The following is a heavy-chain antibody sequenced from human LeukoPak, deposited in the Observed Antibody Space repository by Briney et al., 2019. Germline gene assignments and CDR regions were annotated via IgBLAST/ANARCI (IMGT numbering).Heavy chain of an antibody. CDR3: ARGKLWFGESPHDY. V-gene: IGHV3-11*01. CDR2: ISSSGSTI. Sequence: KSGGPLRLSCAASGFTFSDYYMSWIRQAPGKGLEWVSYISSSGSTIYYADSVKGRFTISRDNAKNSLYLQVNSLRAEDTAVYYCARGKLWFGESPHDYWGQGTLVTVSS. CDR1: GFTFSDYY. J-gene: IGHJ4*02. D-gene: IGHD3-10*01.